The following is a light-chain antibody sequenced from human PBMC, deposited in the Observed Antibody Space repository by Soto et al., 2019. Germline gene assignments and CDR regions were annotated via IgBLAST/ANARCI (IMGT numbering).Light chain of an antibody. Sequence: EIVLTQSPGTLSLSPGERATLSCRASQSVSSSYLAWYQQKPGQAPRLLIYGASSRATGIPDRFSGSGSGQDFTLTICRLEPEDFAVYYCPQYGSSPITFGQGTRLEIK. CDR2: GAS. V-gene: IGKV3-20*01. CDR1: QSVSSSY. CDR3: PQYGSSPIT. J-gene: IGKJ5*01.